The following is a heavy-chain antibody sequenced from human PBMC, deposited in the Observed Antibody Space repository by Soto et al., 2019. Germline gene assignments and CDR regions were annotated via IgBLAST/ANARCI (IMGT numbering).Heavy chain of an antibody. CDR2: IWYDGSNK. Sequence: GGSLRLSCAASGFTFSSYGMHWVRQAPGKGLEWVAVIWYDGSNKYYADSVKGRFTISRDNSKNTLYLQMNSLRAEDTAVYYCAREYSSKPGQYYFDYWGQGTLVTVSS. CDR3: AREYSSKPGQYYFDY. J-gene: IGHJ4*02. CDR1: GFTFSSYG. D-gene: IGHD6-19*01. V-gene: IGHV3-33*01.